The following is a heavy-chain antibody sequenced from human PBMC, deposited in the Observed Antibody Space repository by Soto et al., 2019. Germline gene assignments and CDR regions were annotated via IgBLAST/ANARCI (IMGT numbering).Heavy chain of an antibody. CDR2: ISSTTHYI. CDR3: ARESEDLTSNFDY. CDR1: GFTFTRYS. V-gene: IGHV3-21*06. Sequence: EVQLVESGGGLVKPGGSLRLSCAASGFTFTRYSMNWVRQAPGKGLEWVSSISSTTHYIYYADSMRGRFTISRDNAKNAVYLEMNSLRAEDTAVYYCARESEDLTSNFDYWGQGTLVTFAS. J-gene: IGHJ4*02.